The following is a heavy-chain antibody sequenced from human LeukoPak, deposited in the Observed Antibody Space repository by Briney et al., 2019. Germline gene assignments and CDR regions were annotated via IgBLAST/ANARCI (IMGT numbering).Heavy chain of an antibody. CDR1: GGSISSGSYY. Sequence: SQTLSLTCTVSGGSISSGSYYWSWIRQPAGKGLEWIGRIYTSGSTNYNPSLKSRVTISVDTSKNQFSLKLSSVTAADTAVYYCARGEVVDDWGQGTLVTVSS. J-gene: IGHJ4*02. CDR3: ARGEVVDD. D-gene: IGHD2-2*01. V-gene: IGHV4-61*02. CDR2: IYTSGST.